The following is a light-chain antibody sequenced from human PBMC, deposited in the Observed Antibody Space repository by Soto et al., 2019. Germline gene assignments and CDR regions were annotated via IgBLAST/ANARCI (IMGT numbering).Light chain of an antibody. J-gene: IGKJ5*01. CDR3: QHSYSTPIT. CDR1: QSISSY. V-gene: IGKV1-39*01. Sequence: IQMTQSPSSLFPSVVDSVTMTCRARQSISSYLNGYQQQTGKAPKLLIYAESSLQSVVPTRLSGSGSGTDFTPTISSLQPEDVATYYCQHSYSTPITFGQGTRPEIK. CDR2: AES.